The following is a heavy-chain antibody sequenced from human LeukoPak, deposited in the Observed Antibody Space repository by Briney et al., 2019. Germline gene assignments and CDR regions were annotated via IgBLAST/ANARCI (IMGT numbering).Heavy chain of an antibody. Sequence: SVKVSCKASGFTFTSSAMQWVRQARGQRLEWIGWIVVGSGNTNYAQKFQERVTITRDMSTSTAYMELSSLRPEDTAIYYCARDNSSWWLESARGGPVDLWGQGTLVTVS. D-gene: IGHD6-19*01. CDR3: ARDNSSWWLESARGGPVDL. V-gene: IGHV1-58*02. J-gene: IGHJ5*02. CDR1: GFTFTSSA. CDR2: IVVGSGNT.